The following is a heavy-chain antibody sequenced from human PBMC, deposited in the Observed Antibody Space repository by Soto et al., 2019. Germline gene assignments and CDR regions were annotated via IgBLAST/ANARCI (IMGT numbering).Heavy chain of an antibody. CDR3: ARRTHCSGGSCYFSSVIEDAFDI. CDR1: GYSFTSYW. Sequence: GESLKISCKGSGYSFTSYWIGWVRQMPGKGLEWMGIIYPGDSDTRYSPSFQGQVTISAGKSISTAYLQWSSLKASDTAMYYCARRTHCSGGSCYFSSVIEDAFDIWGQGTMVTVSS. D-gene: IGHD2-15*01. CDR2: IYPGDSDT. V-gene: IGHV5-51*01. J-gene: IGHJ3*02.